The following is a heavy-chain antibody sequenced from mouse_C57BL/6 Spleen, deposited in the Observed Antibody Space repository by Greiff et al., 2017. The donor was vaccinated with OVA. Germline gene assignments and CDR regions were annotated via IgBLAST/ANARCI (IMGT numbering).Heavy chain of an antibody. J-gene: IGHJ1*03. V-gene: IGHV1-55*01. CDR2: IYPGSGSP. CDR3: AREGSWNWDFDV. CDR1: GYTFTSYW. Sequence: VKLQQPGAELVKPGASVKMSCKASGYTFTSYWITWVKQRPGQGLAWIGDIYPGSGSPNYNEKFKSKATLTVDTSSSTAYMQLSSLTSEDSAVDYCAREGSWNWDFDVWGTGTTVTVAS.